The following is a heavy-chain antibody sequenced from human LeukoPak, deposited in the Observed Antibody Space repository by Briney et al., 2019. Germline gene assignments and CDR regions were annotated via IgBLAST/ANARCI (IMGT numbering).Heavy chain of an antibody. J-gene: IGHJ4*02. Sequence: SETLSLTCAVSGGSISSGGYSWSWIRQPPGKGLEWIGYIYHSGSTYYNPSLKSRVTISVDRSKNQFSLKLSSVTAADTAVYYCARSNTDFWSGYYGETFDYWGQGTLVTVSS. D-gene: IGHD3-3*01. CDR1: GGSISSGGYS. CDR3: ARSNTDFWSGYYGETFDY. CDR2: IYHSGST. V-gene: IGHV4-30-2*01.